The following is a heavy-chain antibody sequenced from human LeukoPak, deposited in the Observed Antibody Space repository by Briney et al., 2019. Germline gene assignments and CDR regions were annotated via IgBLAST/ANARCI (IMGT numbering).Heavy chain of an antibody. CDR1: GYTFTSYY. J-gene: IGHJ4*02. V-gene: IGHV1-8*02. Sequence: PGASVKVSCKASGYTFTSYYMHWVRQATGQGLEWMGWMNPNSGNTGYAQKFQGRVTMTRNTSISTAYMELSSLRSEDTAVYYCARGLSNSWWPLTYDYWGQGTLVTVSS. CDR2: MNPNSGNT. CDR3: ARGLSNSWWPLTYDY. D-gene: IGHD6-13*01.